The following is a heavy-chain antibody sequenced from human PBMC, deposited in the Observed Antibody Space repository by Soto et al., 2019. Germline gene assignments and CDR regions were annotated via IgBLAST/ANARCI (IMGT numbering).Heavy chain of an antibody. CDR1: GFSLSTSGVG. Sequence: SGPTLVKPTQTLTLTCTFSGFSLSTSGVGVGWIRQPPGKALEWLALIYWNDDKRYSPSLKSRLTITKDTSKNQVVLTMTNMDPVDTATYYCALDPTHDNGGYWGQGTLVTVSS. CDR2: IYWNDDK. CDR3: ALDPTHDNGGY. V-gene: IGHV2-5*01. J-gene: IGHJ4*02. D-gene: IGHD1-1*01.